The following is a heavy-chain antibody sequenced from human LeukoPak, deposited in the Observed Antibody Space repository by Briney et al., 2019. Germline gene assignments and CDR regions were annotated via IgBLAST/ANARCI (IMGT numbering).Heavy chain of an antibody. CDR1: GGSMSDSY. J-gene: IGHJ4*02. D-gene: IGHD6-13*01. V-gene: IGHV4-59*01. CDR2: VSYTGST. CDR3: AREGASWSAFDD. Sequence: SETLSLTXNVSGGSMSDSYWTWIRQSPGKGLEWIGYVSYTGSTSYNPSLKSRIIISLDTSKDQFSLKVISVTAADTAVYYCAREGASWSAFDDWGQGALVTVSS.